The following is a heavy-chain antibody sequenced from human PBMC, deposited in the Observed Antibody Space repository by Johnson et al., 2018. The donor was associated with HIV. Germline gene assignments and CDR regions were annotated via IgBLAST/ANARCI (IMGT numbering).Heavy chain of an antibody. CDR3: ARAPYNWNAGLFGAFDM. D-gene: IGHD1-20*01. CDR1: GFTFKDYY. CDR2: ISGRGFDT. V-gene: IGHV3-11*04. J-gene: IGHJ3*02. Sequence: QMLLVESGGGLVKPGGSLRLSCAASGFTFKDYYMNWIRPAPGKGLEWISYISGRGFDTFSAAAVKGRFTISRDNAKKSLYLQMSSLKAEDTAVYYCARAPYNWNAGLFGAFDMWGRGTKVTVSS.